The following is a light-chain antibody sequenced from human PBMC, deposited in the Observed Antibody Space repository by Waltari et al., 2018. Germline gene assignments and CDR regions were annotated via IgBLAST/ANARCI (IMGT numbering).Light chain of an antibody. Sequence: QSALTQPASVSGSPGQSITISCTGTRSDLGDYNYVSWYQPPPGKAPKLIIFDVTNRPSGVSDRFSGSKSGNTASLTISALQAEDEGDYYCSSYRSTISVVFGGGTKVTVL. CDR2: DVT. CDR3: SSYRSTISVV. J-gene: IGLJ2*01. V-gene: IGLV2-14*03. CDR1: RSDLGDYNY.